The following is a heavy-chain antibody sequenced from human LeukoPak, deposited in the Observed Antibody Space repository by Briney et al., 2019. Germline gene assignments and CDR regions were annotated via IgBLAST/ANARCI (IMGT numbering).Heavy chain of an antibody. V-gene: IGHV3-33*01. CDR3: ARDHWFGEPRDYFDY. D-gene: IGHD3-10*01. CDR1: GFTFSSYG. Sequence: GRSLRLSCAASGFTFSSYGMHWVRQAPGKGLEWVAVIWYDGSNKYYADSVKGRFTISRDNSKNTLYLQMNSLRAEDTAVYYCARDHWFGEPRDYFDYWGQGTLVTVSS. CDR2: IWYDGSNK. J-gene: IGHJ4*02.